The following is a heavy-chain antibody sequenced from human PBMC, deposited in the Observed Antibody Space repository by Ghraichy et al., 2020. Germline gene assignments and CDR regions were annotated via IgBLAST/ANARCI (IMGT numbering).Heavy chain of an antibody. J-gene: IGHJ2*01. D-gene: IGHD3-22*01. CDR2: ISSSSSTI. Sequence: GGSLRLSCAASGFTFSSYSMNWVRQAPGKGLEWVSYISSSSSTIYYADSVKGRFTISRDNAKNSLYLQMNSLRDEDTAVYYCARAYDSSGYYYATPSWYFDLWGRGTLVTVSS. CDR3: ARAYDSSGYYYATPSWYFDL. CDR1: GFTFSSYS. V-gene: IGHV3-48*02.